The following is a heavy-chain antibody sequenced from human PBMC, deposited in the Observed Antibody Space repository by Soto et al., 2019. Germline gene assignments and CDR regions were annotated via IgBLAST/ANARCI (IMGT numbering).Heavy chain of an antibody. CDR1: GFTFGSHC. CDR2: IKEDGSEI. CDR3: AGDTDGDNDQVLDY. D-gene: IGHD3-10*01. Sequence: EVQVVESGGGLVQPGGSLRLSCAGSGFTFGSHCMTWVRQAPGKGLEWVANIKEDGSEIYYVDSVKGRFTISRDNAKNPVHLKMNSLSAEDTVLYCWAGDTDGDNDQVLDYWGQGTLVTVSS. J-gene: IGHJ4*02. V-gene: IGHV3-7*01.